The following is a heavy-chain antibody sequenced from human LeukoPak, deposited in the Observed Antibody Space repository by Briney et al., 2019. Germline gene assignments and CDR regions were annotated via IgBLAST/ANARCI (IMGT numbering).Heavy chain of an antibody. Sequence: GGSLRLSCTASGFTFRTYAMNWVRQASGKGLEWLSGISGSGNGTYYADSVKGRFIISRDNSKNMVYLQMNSLTVEDTATYYCAKRTMSAFDSWGQGTLLIVSS. CDR2: ISGSGNGT. CDR3: AKRTMSAFDS. V-gene: IGHV3-23*01. J-gene: IGHJ4*02. CDR1: GFTFRTYA.